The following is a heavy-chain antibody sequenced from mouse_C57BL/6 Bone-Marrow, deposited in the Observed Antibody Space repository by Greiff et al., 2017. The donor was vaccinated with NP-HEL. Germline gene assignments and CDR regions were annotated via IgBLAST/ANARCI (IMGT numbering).Heavy chain of an antibody. J-gene: IGHJ1*03. CDR2: IYPRSGNT. V-gene: IGHV1-81*01. Sequence: VQLQQSGAELARPGASVKLSCKASGYTFTSYGISWVKQRTGQGLEWIGEIYPRSGNTYYNEKFKGKATLTADKSSSTAYMELRSLPSEHSAVYFCARRELRWYVDVWGTGTTVTVSS. D-gene: IGHD2-12*01. CDR1: GYTFTSYG. CDR3: ARRELRWYVDV.